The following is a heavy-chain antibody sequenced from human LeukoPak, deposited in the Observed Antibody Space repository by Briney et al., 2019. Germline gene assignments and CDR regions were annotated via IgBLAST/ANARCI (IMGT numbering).Heavy chain of an antibody. V-gene: IGHV3-30*03. J-gene: IGHJ6*02. D-gene: IGHD6-13*01. Sequence: PGRSLRLSCAASGFTLSSYGMHWVRQAPGKGLEWVAVISYAGSNKYYVDSVKGRFTISRDNSKNTLYLQMNSLRAEDTALYYCARDRVAAAGPGYYYCGMDVWGQGTTVTVSS. CDR2: ISYAGSNK. CDR3: ARDRVAAAGPGYYYCGMDV. CDR1: GFTLSSYG.